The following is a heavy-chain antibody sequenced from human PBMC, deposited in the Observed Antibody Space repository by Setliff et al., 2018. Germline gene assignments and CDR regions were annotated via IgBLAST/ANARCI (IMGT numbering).Heavy chain of an antibody. J-gene: IGHJ4*02. CDR2: ISSNVDDT. CDR3: ARGRKYRAVYFFDY. D-gene: IGHD1-1*01. CDR1: GFTFSSYS. V-gene: IGHV3-30*05. Sequence: GGSLRLSCAASGFTFSSYSMNWVRQAPDKGLEWVARISSNVDDTSYADSVKGRFTISRDNSINTLYLQMNSLRTEDTAVYYCARGRKYRAVYFFDYWGQGALVTVSS.